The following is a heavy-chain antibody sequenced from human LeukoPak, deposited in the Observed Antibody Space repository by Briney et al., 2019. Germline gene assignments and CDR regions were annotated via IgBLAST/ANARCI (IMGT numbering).Heavy chain of an antibody. V-gene: IGHV3-21*01. CDR1: GFTFSSYS. CDR2: ISSSSSYI. Sequence: GGSLRLSCAASGFTFSSYSMNWVRQVPGKGLEWVSSISSSSSYIYYADSVKGRFTISRDNAKNSLYLQMNSLRAEDTAVYYCARSPEGYCSGGSCYSIGDYWGQGTLVTVSS. J-gene: IGHJ4*02. CDR3: ARSPEGYCSGGSCYSIGDY. D-gene: IGHD2-15*01.